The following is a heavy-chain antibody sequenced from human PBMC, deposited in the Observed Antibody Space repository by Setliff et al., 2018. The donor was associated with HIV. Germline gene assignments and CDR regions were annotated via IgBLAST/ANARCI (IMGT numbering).Heavy chain of an antibody. D-gene: IGHD3-22*01. V-gene: IGHV1-69*13. CDR2: IIPLFGTA. CDR1: GGTFSGHA. Sequence: GASVKVSCKAAGGTFSGHAINWVRQAPGQGVEWMGEIIPLFGTAHYAQRFQGRVTITADHSTSTAYMELSRLRSDDTAVYYCARANPFLYYYDTSGHSGAFDIWGQGTVVTVSS. J-gene: IGHJ3*02. CDR3: ARANPFLYYYDTSGHSGAFDI.